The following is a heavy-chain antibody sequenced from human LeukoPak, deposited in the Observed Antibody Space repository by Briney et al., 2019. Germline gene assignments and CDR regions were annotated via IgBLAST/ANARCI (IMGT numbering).Heavy chain of an antibody. V-gene: IGHV1-2*02. CDR2: INPNSGGT. CDR1: GYTFTGYY. Sequence: GASVKVSCKASGYTFTGYYMHWVRQAPGQGLEWMGWINPNSGGTNYAQKFQGRVTMTRDTSISTAYMELSRLRSDDTAVYYCAGSHPLRYFDWSRPWAQGGDAFDIWGQGTMVTVSS. CDR3: AGSHPLRYFDWSRPWAQGGDAFDI. D-gene: IGHD3-9*01. J-gene: IGHJ3*02.